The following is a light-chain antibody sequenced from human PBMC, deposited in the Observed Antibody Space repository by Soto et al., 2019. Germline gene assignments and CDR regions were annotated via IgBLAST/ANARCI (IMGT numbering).Light chain of an antibody. CDR1: SSDIGRYKF. J-gene: IGLJ2*01. CDR3: SSSTNTNTLVI. Sequence: QSALTQPASVSGSPGQSVTISCTGTSSDIGRYKFVSWFQQHPGKAPKLPIFEGTNRPSGVSNRFSGSKSGNTASLTISGLQAEDEAIYFCSSSTNTNTLVIFGGGTKVTVL. V-gene: IGLV2-14*01. CDR2: EGT.